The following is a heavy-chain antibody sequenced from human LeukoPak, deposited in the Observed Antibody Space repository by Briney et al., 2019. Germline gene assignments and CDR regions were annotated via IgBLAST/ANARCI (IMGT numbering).Heavy chain of an antibody. J-gene: IGHJ2*01. D-gene: IGHD3-22*01. CDR1: GGSISSYY. Sequence: SETLSLTCTVSGGSISSYYWSWIRQPPGKGLEWIGYIYYSGSTYYNPSLKSRVTISVDTSKNQFSLKLSSVTAADTAVYYCARGDSSGYYRYWYFDLWGRGTLVTVSS. CDR2: IYYSGST. V-gene: IGHV4-59*12. CDR3: ARGDSSGYYRYWYFDL.